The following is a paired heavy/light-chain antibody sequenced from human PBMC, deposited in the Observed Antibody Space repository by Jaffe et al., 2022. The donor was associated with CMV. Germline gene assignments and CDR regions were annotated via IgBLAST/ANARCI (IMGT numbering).Heavy chain of an antibody. CDR2: IKQDGSEK. D-gene: IGHD1-26*01. V-gene: IGHV3-7*01. CDR1: GVTFTNYW. CDR3: TYWEGSNWFDY. J-gene: IGHJ4*02. Sequence: EVQLVEWGGGLVQPGGSLRLSCSASGVTFTNYWMGWVRQAPGKGLEWVANIKQDGSEKYYVDSLKGRFTISRDYAKNLVYLQMNSLRAEDTALYYCTYWEGSNWFDYWGQGTLVTVSS.
Light chain of an antibody. CDR3: LLSFSVSYGGVQAI. V-gene: IGLV7-46*01. CDR1: TGTVTSTHY. CDR2: DTT. J-gene: IGLJ2*01. Sequence: QAVVTQEPSLTVSPGGTVTLTCGSSTGTVTSTHYPYWVQQKPGQAPRTLIYDTTNRHSWTPARFSGSLLGGKAALTLSGAQPEDEAEYFCLLSFSVSYGGVQAIFGGGTKLTVL.